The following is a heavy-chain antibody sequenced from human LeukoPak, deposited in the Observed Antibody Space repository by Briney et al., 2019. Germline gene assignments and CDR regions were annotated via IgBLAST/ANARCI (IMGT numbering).Heavy chain of an antibody. D-gene: IGHD3-10*01. V-gene: IGHV1-2*02. CDR3: ARGGGARDGSGSYYLFGY. Sequence: ASVKVSCKASGYTFTGYYMHWVRQAPGQGLEWMGWINPNSGGTNYAQKFQGRVTMTRDTSISTAYMELSRLRSDDTAVYYCARGGGARDGSGSYYLFGYWGQGTLVTVSS. J-gene: IGHJ4*02. CDR2: INPNSGGT. CDR1: GYTFTGYY.